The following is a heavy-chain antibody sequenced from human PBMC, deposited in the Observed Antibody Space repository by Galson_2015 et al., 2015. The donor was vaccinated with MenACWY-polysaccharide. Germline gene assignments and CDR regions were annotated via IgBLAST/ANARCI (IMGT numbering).Heavy chain of an antibody. CDR2: ISSSGSTI. CDR3: ARSGLWGGSYGDY. Sequence: SLRLSCAVSGFTFSSYEMNWVRQAPGKGLEWVSYISSSGSTIYYADAVKGRFTISRDNAKNSLYLQMNGLRAEDTAVYYCARSGLWGGSYGDYWGQGTLVTVSS. D-gene: IGHD1-26*01. CDR1: GFTFSSYE. V-gene: IGHV3-48*03. J-gene: IGHJ4*02.